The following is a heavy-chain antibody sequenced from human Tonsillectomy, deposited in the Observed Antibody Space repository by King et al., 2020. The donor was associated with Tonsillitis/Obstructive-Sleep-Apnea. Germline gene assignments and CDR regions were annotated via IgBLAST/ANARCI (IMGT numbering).Heavy chain of an antibody. CDR3: AKDQGAGIEVLPPAPFDY. V-gene: IGHV3-23*04. Sequence: VQLVESGGGLVQPGGSLRLPCSASGFTFSSHAMSWVRQAPGKGLEWVSTISGSGSSTYYADSVKGRFTISRDNSKNTLYLQMNSLRADNKAVYYCAKDQGAGIEVLPPAPFDYWGQGTLVTVSS. J-gene: IGHJ4*02. CDR1: GFTFSSHA. CDR2: ISGSGSST. D-gene: IGHD2-2*01.